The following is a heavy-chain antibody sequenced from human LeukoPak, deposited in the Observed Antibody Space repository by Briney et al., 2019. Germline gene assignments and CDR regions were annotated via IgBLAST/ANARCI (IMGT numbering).Heavy chain of an antibody. Sequence: TGGSLRLSCAASRFTFSSYAMSWVRQAPGKGLEWVSAISGGGAGTYYADSVKGRFTISRDNSKNMLYLQMNSLRAEDTAVYYCARDPSLRVTLDYWGQGTLVTVSS. V-gene: IGHV3-23*01. D-gene: IGHD5/OR15-5a*01. J-gene: IGHJ4*02. CDR3: ARDPSLRVTLDY. CDR2: ISGGGAGT. CDR1: RFTFSSYA.